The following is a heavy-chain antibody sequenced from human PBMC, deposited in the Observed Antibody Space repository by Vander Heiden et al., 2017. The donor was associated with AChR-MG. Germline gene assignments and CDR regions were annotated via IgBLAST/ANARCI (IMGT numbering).Heavy chain of an antibody. D-gene: IGHD2-15*01. V-gene: IGHV4-31*03. CDR3: ARETFRKESYIVVYNWFDP. J-gene: IGHJ5*02. CDR1: GGSISSGGYY. CDR2: IYYSGST. Sequence: QVQLQESGPGLVKPSQTLSLTCTVSGGSISSGGYYWSWIRQHPGKGLEWIGYIYYSGSTYYNPSLKSRVTISVDTSKNQFSLKLSSVTAADTAVYYCARETFRKESYIVVYNWFDPWGQGTLVTVSS.